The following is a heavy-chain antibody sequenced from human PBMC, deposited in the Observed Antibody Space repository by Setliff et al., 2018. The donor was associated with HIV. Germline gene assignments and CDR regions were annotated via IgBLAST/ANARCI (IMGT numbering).Heavy chain of an antibody. D-gene: IGHD3-10*01. J-gene: IGHJ5*02. V-gene: IGHV4-39*01. CDR1: AGSIRSSTYY. Sequence: SETLSLTCTVSAGSIRSSTYYWAWIRQPPGKGLEWIGTIYYSGSTYYNPSLQSRVTISVDTSKNQFSLKLSSVTAADTAVYYCARGTYYKGLDPWGQGTLVTVSS. CDR2: IYYSGST. CDR3: ARGTYYKGLDP.